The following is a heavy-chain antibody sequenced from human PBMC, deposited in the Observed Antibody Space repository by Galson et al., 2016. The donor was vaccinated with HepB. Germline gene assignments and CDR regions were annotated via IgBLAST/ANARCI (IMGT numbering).Heavy chain of an antibody. V-gene: IGHV1-69*04. Sequence: SVKVSCKASGGTFSAYAITWVRQAPGQGFEWMGRIIPILGRTNYAQKFQGRVTFTADKSTNTAYMELSSLGSEDTALYFCVREGVGATGRGNYYGLDVWGQGTTVTVSS. D-gene: IGHD1-26*01. J-gene: IGHJ6*02. CDR2: IIPILGRT. CDR1: GGTFSAYA. CDR3: VREGVGATGRGNYYGLDV.